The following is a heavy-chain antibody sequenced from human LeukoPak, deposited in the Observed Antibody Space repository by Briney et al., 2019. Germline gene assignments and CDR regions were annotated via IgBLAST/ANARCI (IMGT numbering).Heavy chain of an antibody. CDR2: INHSGST. J-gene: IGHJ4*02. Sequence: SETLSLTCAVYGGSFSGYYWSWIRQPPGKGLEWIGEINHSGSTNYSPSLKSRVTMSVDTSKNQFSLKLRSVTAADTAVYYCAREGVAAPGYWGQGTLVTVSS. V-gene: IGHV4-34*01. CDR1: GGSFSGYY. CDR3: AREGVAAPGY. D-gene: IGHD6-13*01.